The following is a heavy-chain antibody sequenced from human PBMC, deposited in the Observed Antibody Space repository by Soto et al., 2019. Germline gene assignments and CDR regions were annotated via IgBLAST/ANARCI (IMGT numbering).Heavy chain of an antibody. CDR2: ISADNGNT. Sequence: QVQLVQSGGEVKKPGATVKLSCKASGYTFRYYFLTWVRQAPGHGLEWMGWISADNGNTNYAQKFQGRVTMTTDTSTSTAYMELRSLRADDTAVYYCARDNRLGTGYYAMDVWGQGTTVTVSS. D-gene: IGHD3-22*01. J-gene: IGHJ6*02. CDR1: GYTFRYYF. CDR3: ARDNRLGTGYYAMDV. V-gene: IGHV1-18*01.